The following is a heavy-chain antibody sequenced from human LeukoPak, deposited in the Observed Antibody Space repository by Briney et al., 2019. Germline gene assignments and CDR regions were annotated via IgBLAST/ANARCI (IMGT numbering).Heavy chain of an antibody. V-gene: IGHV4-59*12. D-gene: IGHD5-12*01. Sequence: SETLSLTCTVSGGSISSFYWSWLRQPPGQGLVWFGYIYYSGSTNYNTSLKSRVTISVATSKKQFSVKLSSVTAAATAVYYGARAVSREWLRFDYWGQGTLVTVSS. CDR1: GGSISSFY. CDR3: ARAVSREWLRFDY. J-gene: IGHJ4*02. CDR2: IYYSGST.